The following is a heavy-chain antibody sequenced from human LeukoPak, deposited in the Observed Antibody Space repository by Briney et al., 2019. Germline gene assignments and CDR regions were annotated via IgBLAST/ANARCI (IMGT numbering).Heavy chain of an antibody. CDR1: GGFISSGSYY. CDR2: IYTSGST. J-gene: IGHJ6*02. V-gene: IGHV4-61*02. CDR3: ARDPGIYYYYYGMDV. Sequence: SQTLSLTCTVSGGFISSGSYYWSWIRQPAGKGLEWIGRIYTSGSTNYNPSLKSRVTISVDTSKNQFSLKLSSVTAADTAVYYCARDPGIYYYYYGMDVWGQGTTVTVSS.